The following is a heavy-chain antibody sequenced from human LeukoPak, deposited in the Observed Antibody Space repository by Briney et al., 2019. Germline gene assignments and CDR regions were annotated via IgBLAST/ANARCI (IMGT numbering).Heavy chain of an antibody. CDR2: IYSGGST. Sequence: PGGSLRHSCAASGFTDSNNYMSWVRPAPGKGLEWVSVIYSGGSTYYADSVKGRFTISRDNSKNTLYLQMNSLRAEDTAVYYCASGRHGSGDYWGQGTLVTVSS. D-gene: IGHD3-10*01. V-gene: IGHV3-53*01. CDR1: GFTDSNNY. CDR3: ASGRHGSGDY. J-gene: IGHJ4*02.